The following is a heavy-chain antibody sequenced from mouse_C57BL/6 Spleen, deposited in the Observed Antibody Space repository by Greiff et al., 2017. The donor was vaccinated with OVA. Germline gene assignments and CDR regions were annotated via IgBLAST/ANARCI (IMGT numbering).Heavy chain of an antibody. CDR2: INYDGSST. Sequence: EVKLVESEGGLVQPGSSMKLSCTASGFTFSDYYMAWVRQVPEKGLEWVANINYDGSSTYYLDSLKSRFIISRDNAKNILYLQMSSLKSEDTATYYCARRTAQGPFDYWGQGTTLTVSS. D-gene: IGHD3-2*02. CDR3: ARRTAQGPFDY. V-gene: IGHV5-16*02. CDR1: GFTFSDYY. J-gene: IGHJ2*01.